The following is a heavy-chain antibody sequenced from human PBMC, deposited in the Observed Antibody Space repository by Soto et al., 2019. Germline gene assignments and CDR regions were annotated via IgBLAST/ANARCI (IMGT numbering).Heavy chain of an antibody. CDR3: AREGVGITQFYFDY. CDR2: INPNSGGT. V-gene: IGHV1-2*02. J-gene: IGHJ4*02. D-gene: IGHD2-15*01. Sequence: QVQLVQSGAEVKNPGASVKVSCTASGYTFTGHFMHWVRQAPGQGIEWMGWINPNSGGTHYAQKLRGRVTMTGDTSIGTGSMELSGLRSDDTAVYCCAREGVGITQFYFDYWGQGTLVTVYS. CDR1: GYTFTGHF.